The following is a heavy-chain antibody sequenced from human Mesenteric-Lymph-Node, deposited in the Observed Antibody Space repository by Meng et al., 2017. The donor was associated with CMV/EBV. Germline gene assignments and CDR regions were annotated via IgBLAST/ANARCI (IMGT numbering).Heavy chain of an antibody. D-gene: IGHD3-10*01. J-gene: IGHJ4*02. CDR1: GFSFRGYD. V-gene: IGHV3-23*01. Sequence: GESLKISCATSGFSFRGYDMSWVRQAPGKGLEWVSTISGSGGGTYYADSVKGRFTISRDNSKNTLYLQMNSLRAEDTAVYYCAKAPVDSVGWGQGTLVTVSS. CDR3: AKAPVDSVG. CDR2: ISGSGGGT.